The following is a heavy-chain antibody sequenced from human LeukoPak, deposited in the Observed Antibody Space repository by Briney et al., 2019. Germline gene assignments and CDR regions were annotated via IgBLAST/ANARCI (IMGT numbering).Heavy chain of an antibody. CDR3: ARATMVRGRPPKY. D-gene: IGHD3-10*01. CDR2: IKQDGSEK. CDR1: GFTFSSYW. Sequence: GGSLRLSCAASGFTFSSYWMSWVRQAPGKGLEWVANIKQDGSEKYYVDSVKGRFTISRDNAKNSLYLQMNSLRAEDTAVYYCARATMVRGRPPKYWGQGTLVTVSS. V-gene: IGHV3-7*01. J-gene: IGHJ4*02.